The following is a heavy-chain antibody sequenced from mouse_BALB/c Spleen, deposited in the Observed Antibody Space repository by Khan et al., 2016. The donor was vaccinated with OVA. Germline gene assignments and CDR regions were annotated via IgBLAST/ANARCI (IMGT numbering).Heavy chain of an antibody. CDR2: IWGDGST. Sequence: QVQLKESGPGLVAPSQSLSITCTVSGFSLTSYGINWVRQPPGKGLEWLGVIWGDGSTKYHSNLMSRLSISKDNSQSQVLVKLSSLQTDDTATYYCAKWGTANYYAMDYWGQGTSVTVSS. CDR1: GFSLTSYG. J-gene: IGHJ4*01. D-gene: IGHD1-2*01. V-gene: IGHV2-3*01. CDR3: AKWGTANYYAMDY.